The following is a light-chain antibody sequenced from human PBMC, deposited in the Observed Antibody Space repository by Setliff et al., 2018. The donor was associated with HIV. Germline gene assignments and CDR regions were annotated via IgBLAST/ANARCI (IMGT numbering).Light chain of an antibody. J-gene: IGLJ1*01. CDR2: SND. CDR3: ASYAGDGVHDIYV. CDR1: NSNIGSNT. V-gene: IGLV1-44*01. Sequence: QSVLTQPPSASGTPGQRVTISCSGSNSNIGSNTVNWYQQLPGTAPKLFIYSNDQRPSGVPDRFSGSKSGNTASLTVSGLQAEDEADYYCASYAGDGVHDIYVFGTGTKVTVL.